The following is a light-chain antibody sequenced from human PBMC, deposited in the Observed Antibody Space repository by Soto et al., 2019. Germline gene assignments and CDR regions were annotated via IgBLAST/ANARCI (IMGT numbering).Light chain of an antibody. V-gene: IGKV1-8*01. CDR1: QDVGRY. J-gene: IGKJ1*01. CDR2: GAS. CDR3: QHYKNYPWT. Sequence: AIRMTQSPSSLPASAGDRVAIACRASQDVGRYLAWYQQKPGQAPKLLIYGASTLQSGVPSRFSGGGSGTDFTLTISCLQSEDFATYYCQHYKNYPWTFGQGTK.